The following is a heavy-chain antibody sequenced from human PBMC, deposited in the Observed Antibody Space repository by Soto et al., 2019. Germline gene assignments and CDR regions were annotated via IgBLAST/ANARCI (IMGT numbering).Heavy chain of an antibody. V-gene: IGHV3-23*01. J-gene: IGHJ4*02. D-gene: IGHD2-21*01. CDR3: AIDQLRDSVIAVVLARNPDY. Sequence: EVQLLESGGGLVQPGGSLRLSCAASGFTFSNYAMGWVRQAPGKGLEWVSAISGGGDNTYNADSVKGRFSFSRDNTKNMLYLKMNGRRARDSAVYYRAIDQLRDSVIAVVLARNPDYWGQGTLVTVSS. CDR2: ISGGGDNT. CDR1: GFTFSNYA.